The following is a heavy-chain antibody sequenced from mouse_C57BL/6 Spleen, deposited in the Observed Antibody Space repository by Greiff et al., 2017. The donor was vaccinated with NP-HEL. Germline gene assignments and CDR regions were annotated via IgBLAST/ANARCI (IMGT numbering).Heavy chain of an antibody. CDR1: GYAFSSSW. CDR2: IYPGDGDT. J-gene: IGHJ3*01. Sequence: VQLQQSGPELVKPGASVKISCKASGYAFSSSWMNWVKQRPGKGLEWIGRIYPGDGDTNYNGKFKGKATLTADKSSSTAYMQLSSLTSEDSAVYCCARLNGYYPWGQGTLVTVSA. V-gene: IGHV1-82*01. CDR3: ARLNGYYP. D-gene: IGHD2-3*01.